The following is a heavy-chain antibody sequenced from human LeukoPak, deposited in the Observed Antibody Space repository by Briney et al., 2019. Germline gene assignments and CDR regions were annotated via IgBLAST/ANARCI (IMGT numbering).Heavy chain of an antibody. J-gene: IGHJ5*02. CDR3: ARGILTGYFRGFLSWFDP. V-gene: IGHV3-23*01. D-gene: IGHD3-9*01. Sequence: TMSASGLSTYYTDSVRGRFTNSRDNSKNTLYLQMHSLRAEDTAVYYCARGILTGYFRGFLSWFDPWGQGTLVTVSS. CDR2: MSASGLST.